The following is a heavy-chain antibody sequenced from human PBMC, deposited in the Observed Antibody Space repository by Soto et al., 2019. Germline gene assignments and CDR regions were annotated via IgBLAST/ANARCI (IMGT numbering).Heavy chain of an antibody. CDR2: VSSSGTYI. J-gene: IGHJ4*02. Sequence: EVQLVESGGGLVKPGGSLRLSCAASGFTFSSYSMNWVRQAPGKGLEWVSSVSSSGTYIYYADSVKGRFTISRDNAHNSLCLQMNSLRGEDTAVYYCARDSLGYCSGVSCSIPNDYWGQGTLVTVSS. CDR1: GFTFSSYS. CDR3: ARDSLGYCSGVSCSIPNDY. V-gene: IGHV3-21*01. D-gene: IGHD2-15*01.